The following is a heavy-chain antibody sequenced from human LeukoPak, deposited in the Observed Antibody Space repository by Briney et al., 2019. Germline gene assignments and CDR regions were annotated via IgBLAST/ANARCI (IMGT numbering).Heavy chain of an antibody. CDR2: IYSGGST. V-gene: IGHV3-53*01. Sequence: GGSLRLSCAASGFTVSSNYMSWVRQAPGNGLEWVSVIYSGGSTYYADSVKGRFTISRDNSKNTLYLQMNSLRAEDTAVYYCARVKGGSSWYTAYYMDVWGKGTTVTVSS. CDR3: ARVKGGSSWYTAYYMDV. J-gene: IGHJ6*03. D-gene: IGHD6-13*01. CDR1: GFTVSSNY.